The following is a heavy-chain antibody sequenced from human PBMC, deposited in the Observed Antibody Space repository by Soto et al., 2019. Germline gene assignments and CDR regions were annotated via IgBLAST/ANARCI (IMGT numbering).Heavy chain of an antibody. J-gene: IGHJ6*02. D-gene: IGHD3-10*01. CDR3: ARDPVLLWFGAFYYYYYGMDV. Sequence: EVQLVESGGGLVQPGGSLRLSCAASGFTFSSYSMNWVRQAPGKGLEWVSYISSSSSTIYYADSVKGRFTISRDNAKNSLYLQMNSLRDEDTAVYYCARDPVLLWFGAFYYYYYGMDVWGQGTTVTVSS. CDR2: ISSSSSTI. V-gene: IGHV3-48*02. CDR1: GFTFSSYS.